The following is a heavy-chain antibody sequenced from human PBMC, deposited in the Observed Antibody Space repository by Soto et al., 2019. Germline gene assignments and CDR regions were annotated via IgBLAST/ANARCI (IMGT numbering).Heavy chain of an antibody. CDR2: IYPGGSDT. CDR3: ARQALHCGGDCYTSGYYYYYGMDV. J-gene: IGHJ6*02. Sequence: GESLKISCKGSGYSFTSYWIGLVRPMAGKGLGWVGIIYPGGSDTRYSPSFQGQVTISADKSISTAYLQWSSLKASDTAMYYCARQALHCGGDCYTSGYYYYYGMDVWGQGTTVTVSS. CDR1: GYSFTSYW. D-gene: IGHD2-21*02. V-gene: IGHV5-51*01.